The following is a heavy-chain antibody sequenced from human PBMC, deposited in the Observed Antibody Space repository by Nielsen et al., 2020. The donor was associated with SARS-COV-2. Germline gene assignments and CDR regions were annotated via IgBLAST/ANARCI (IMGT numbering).Heavy chain of an antibody. Sequence: GESLKISCTASGFALSAYGMDWVRQVPGRGLEWLAHIRMSDGATQYADSVRGRFTISRDNGKNSLYLQMNSLRDEDTAVYFCAKELEVCCHYMDVWGKGTTVTVSS. CDR2: IRMSDGAT. V-gene: IGHV3-48*02. J-gene: IGHJ6*03. D-gene: IGHD5/OR15-5a*01. CDR1: GFALSAYG. CDR3: AKELEVCCHYMDV.